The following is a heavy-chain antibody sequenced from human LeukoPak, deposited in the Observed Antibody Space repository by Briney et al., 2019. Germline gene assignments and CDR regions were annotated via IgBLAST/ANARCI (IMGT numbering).Heavy chain of an antibody. CDR2: ISSSGTST. CDR3: AKVVSGMWAFDI. D-gene: IGHD3-10*01. CDR1: GFTFSSYA. Sequence: GGSLRLSCAASGFTFSSYAMSWVRQAPGKGLEWVSAISSSGTSTYHADSVKGRFTISRDNSKDTLHLQMNSLTAEDTAMYYCAKVVSGMWAFDIWGQGTMVTVSS. J-gene: IGHJ3*02. V-gene: IGHV3-23*01.